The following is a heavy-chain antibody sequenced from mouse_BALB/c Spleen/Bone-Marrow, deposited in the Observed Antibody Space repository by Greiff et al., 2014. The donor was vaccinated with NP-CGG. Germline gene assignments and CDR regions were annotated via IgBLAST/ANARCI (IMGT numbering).Heavy chain of an antibody. V-gene: IGHV1S127*01. CDR3: TWWGTTVVAYYAMDY. Sequence: QVQLKESGAELVKPGASVKMSCKASGYTFTSYWMHWVKQRPGQGLEWIGVIDPSDSYTSYNQKFKGKATLTVDTSSSTAYMQLRRLTTEDSAAYYCTWWGTTVVAYYAMDYWGQGTSVTVSS. CDR2: IDPSDSYT. CDR1: GYTFTSYW. J-gene: IGHJ4*01. D-gene: IGHD1-1*01.